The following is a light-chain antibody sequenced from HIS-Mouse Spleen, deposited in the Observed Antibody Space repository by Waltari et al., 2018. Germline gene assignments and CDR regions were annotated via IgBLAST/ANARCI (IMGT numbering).Light chain of an antibody. Sequence: SALTQPASVSGSPGQSITISCPGTSSDVGRYHYVTLYQQHPGKAPKLILYDVSNRQSGVSNRCAGSKSGNTASLTISGLQAEDEADYYCSSYTSSSTHVVFGGGTKLTVL. J-gene: IGLJ2*01. CDR1: SSDVGRYHY. CDR3: SSYTSSSTHVV. V-gene: IGLV2-14*03. CDR2: DVS.